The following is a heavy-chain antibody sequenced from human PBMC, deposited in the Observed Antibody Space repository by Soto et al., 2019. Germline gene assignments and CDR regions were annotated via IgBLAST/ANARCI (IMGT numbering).Heavy chain of an antibody. CDR1: GGTFSSHA. CDR2: IIPRFGTA. CDR3: ARDPARGSPY. Sequence: QVQLVQSGAEVKKPGSSVKVSCKASGGTFSSHAITWVRQAPGQGLEWMGGIIPRFGTANYAQKFQGRVTITADESTSTAYMELRSLKSEDTAMYYCARDPARGSPYWGQGTLVTVSS. J-gene: IGHJ4*02. V-gene: IGHV1-69*01. D-gene: IGHD3-10*01.